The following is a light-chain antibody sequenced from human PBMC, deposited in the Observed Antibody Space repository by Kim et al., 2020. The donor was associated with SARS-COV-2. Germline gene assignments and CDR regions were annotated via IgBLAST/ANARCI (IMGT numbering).Light chain of an antibody. CDR3: NSRVSSGNHPDV. J-gene: IGLJ1*01. V-gene: IGLV3-19*01. CDR1: SLRRYY. CDR2: GKN. Sequence: SSELTQDPAVSVALGQTVRITCQGDSLRRYYASWYQQKPGQAPVLVIHGKNNLPSGIPDRFSGSSSGNTASLTITGAQAEDEADYYCNSRVSSGNHPDVF.